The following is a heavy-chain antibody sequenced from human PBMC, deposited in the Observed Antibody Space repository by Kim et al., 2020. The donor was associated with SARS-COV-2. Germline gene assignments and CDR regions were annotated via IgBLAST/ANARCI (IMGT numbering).Heavy chain of an antibody. V-gene: IGHV3-23*01. D-gene: IGHD2-2*01. J-gene: IGHJ6*02. CDR1: GFTFSSYA. Sequence: GGSLRLSCAASGFTFSSYAMSWVRQAPGKGLEWVSAISGSGGSTYYADSVKGRFTISRDNSKNTLYLQMNSLRAEDTAVYYCAKDLVPASPWYYYGMDVWGQGTTVTVSS. CDR2: ISGSGGST. CDR3: AKDLVPASPWYYYGMDV.